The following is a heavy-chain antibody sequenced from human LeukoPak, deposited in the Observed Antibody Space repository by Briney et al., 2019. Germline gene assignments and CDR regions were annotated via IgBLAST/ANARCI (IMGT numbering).Heavy chain of an antibody. CDR3: ARERRYYGDKYFDY. CDR2: ISAYNGNT. Sequence: ASVKVSCKASGYTFTSYGISWVRQAPGQGLEWMGWISAYNGNTNYAQKLQGRVTVTTDTSTSTAYMELRSLRSDDTAVYYCARERRYYGDKYFDYWGQGTLVTVSS. D-gene: IGHD3-10*01. J-gene: IGHJ4*02. CDR1: GYTFTSYG. V-gene: IGHV1-18*01.